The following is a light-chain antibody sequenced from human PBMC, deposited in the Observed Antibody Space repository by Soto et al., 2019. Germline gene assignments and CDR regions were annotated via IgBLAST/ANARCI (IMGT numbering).Light chain of an antibody. J-gene: IGLJ1*01. CDR2: EVS. V-gene: IGLV2-14*01. Sequence: QSALTQPASVSGSPGQSITISCTGTSSDVGGYKYVSWYQQHPGKAPKLMIYEVSKRPSGVSDRFSGSKSGNTASLTISRLQAEDEADYYCSSYTSNTTPVFGTGTKLTVL. CDR1: SSDVGGYKY. CDR3: SSYTSNTTPV.